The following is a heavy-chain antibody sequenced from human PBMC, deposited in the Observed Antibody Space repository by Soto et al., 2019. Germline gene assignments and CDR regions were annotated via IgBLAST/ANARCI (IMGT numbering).Heavy chain of an antibody. J-gene: IGHJ5*02. V-gene: IGHV1-18*01. CDR1: GYTFTSYG. D-gene: IGHD2-15*01. Sequence: ASVKVSCKASGYTFTSYGISWVRQAPGQGLEWMGWISAYNGNTNYAQKLQGRVTMTTDTSTSTACMELRSLRSDDTAVYYCARGSYCSGGSCYTRRNNWFDPWGQGTLVTVSS. CDR3: ARGSYCSGGSCYTRRNNWFDP. CDR2: ISAYNGNT.